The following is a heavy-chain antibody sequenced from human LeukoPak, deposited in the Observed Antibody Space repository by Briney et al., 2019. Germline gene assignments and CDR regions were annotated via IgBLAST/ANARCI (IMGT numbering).Heavy chain of an antibody. J-gene: IGHJ4*02. CDR2: IKEDGSEK. Sequence: PGGSLRLSCAASGFTFSSYSMNWVRQAPGKGLEWVANIKEDGSEKYYVDSVMGRFTISRDNAKSSLFLQMNSLRAEDAAVYYCARDSRGVFEYWGQGTLVTVSS. CDR3: ARDSRGVFEY. V-gene: IGHV3-7*01. D-gene: IGHD3-10*01. CDR1: GFTFSSYS.